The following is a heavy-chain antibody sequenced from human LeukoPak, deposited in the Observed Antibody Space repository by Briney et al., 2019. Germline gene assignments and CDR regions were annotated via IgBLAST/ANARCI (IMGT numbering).Heavy chain of an antibody. D-gene: IGHD3-10*01. CDR1: GFTFSSNW. Sequence: GGSLRLSCAASGFTFSSNWMHWVRQAPGKGLVWVSRINGDGSTTTYVDSVKGRFTISRDNAKNTVYLQMNSLRVEDTAVYYCATVRSGSWDWFDPGVREPWSPSPQ. CDR2: INGDGSTT. CDR3: ATVRSGSWDWFDP. J-gene: IGHJ5*02. V-gene: IGHV3-74*01.